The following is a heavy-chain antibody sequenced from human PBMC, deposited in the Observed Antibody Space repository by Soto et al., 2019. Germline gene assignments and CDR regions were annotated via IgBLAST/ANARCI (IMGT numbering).Heavy chain of an antibody. CDR2: ISTYNGNT. CDR3: ALLPSCNSSSCYYFDY. J-gene: IGHJ4*02. CDR1: GYTFTHYG. D-gene: IGHD2-2*01. Sequence: QVHLVQSGAEVKKPGASVKVSCKASGYTFTHYGLTWVRQAPGQGLDWVGWISTYNGNTNYAQKLQGRVTMTTDTSTSTAYMELRSLRSDDTAVYYCALLPSCNSSSCYYFDYWGQGTLVTVSS. V-gene: IGHV1-18*01.